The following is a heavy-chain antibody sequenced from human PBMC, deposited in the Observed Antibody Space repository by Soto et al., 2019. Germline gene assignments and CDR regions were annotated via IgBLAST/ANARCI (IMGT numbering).Heavy chain of an antibody. CDR3: ATGGIQLWLSWFDP. D-gene: IGHD5-18*01. J-gene: IGHJ5*02. CDR2: IIPIFGTA. CDR1: GGTFSSYA. Sequence: SVKVSCKASGGTFSSYAISWVRQAPGQGLEWMGGIIPIFGTANYAQKFQGRVTISADESTSTAYMELSSLRSEDTAVYYCATGGIQLWLSWFDPWGQGTLVTVSS. V-gene: IGHV1-69*13.